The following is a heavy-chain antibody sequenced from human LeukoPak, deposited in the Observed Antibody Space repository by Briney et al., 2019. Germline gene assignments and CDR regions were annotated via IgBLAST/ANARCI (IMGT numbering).Heavy chain of an antibody. CDR1: TFSLSSIC. V-gene: IGHV3-48*01. CDR3: ARSGIAVAGTDYPDAFDI. J-gene: IGHJ3*02. CDR2: ISSSSSTI. D-gene: IGHD6-19*01. Sequence: GSLTLACPLSTFSLSSICMNWVRQAPGEVLEWVAYISSSSSTISYADSVKRRFTISRDNAKNSRYLQMNSLRAEDTAVYYCARSGIAVAGTDYPDAFDIWGQGTMVTVSS.